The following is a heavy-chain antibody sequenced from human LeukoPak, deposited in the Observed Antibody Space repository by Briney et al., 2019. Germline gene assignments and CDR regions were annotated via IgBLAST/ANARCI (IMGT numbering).Heavy chain of an antibody. CDR3: ASGAYYYDSSGYTNWFDP. J-gene: IGHJ5*02. D-gene: IGHD3-22*01. CDR1: GGSFSGHY. CDR2: INHSGST. V-gene: IGHV4-34*01. Sequence: PSETLSLTCAVYGGSFSGHYWSWIRQPPGKGLEWIGEINHSGSTNYNPSLKSRVTISVDTSKNQFSLKLSSVTAADTAVYYCASGAYYYDSSGYTNWFDPWGQGTLVTVSS.